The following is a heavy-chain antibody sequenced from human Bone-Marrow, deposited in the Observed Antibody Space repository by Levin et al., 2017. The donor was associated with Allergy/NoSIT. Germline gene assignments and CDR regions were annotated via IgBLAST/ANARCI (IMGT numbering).Heavy chain of an antibody. J-gene: IGHJ5*02. V-gene: IGHV4-4*07. Sequence: PSETLSLTCIVSSGSISNSFWNWIRQPAGKGLEWIGRIDATGSTNYNPSLKSRVTMSVDTSKEQFSLKLISVTATEPAGYYCAMDFGTTTVPGWFDPWGQGTLVIVSS. CDR3: AMDFGTTTVPGWFDP. D-gene: IGHD4-17*01. CDR1: SGSISNSF. CDR2: IDATGST.